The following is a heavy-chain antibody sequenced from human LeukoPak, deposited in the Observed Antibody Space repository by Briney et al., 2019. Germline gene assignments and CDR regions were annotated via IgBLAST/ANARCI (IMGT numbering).Heavy chain of an antibody. D-gene: IGHD4-11*01. J-gene: IGHJ4*02. V-gene: IGHV3-7*01. CDR1: GFTFSDYW. Sequence: GGSLRLSCAASGFTFSDYWMSWVRQAPGKGLEWVANVKKDGSEKNYVASVRGRFTISRDNARRSLYQYMNNLRPEDTGVYYCRTGHYSGLWGQGTLVIVSS. CDR3: RTGHYSGL. CDR2: VKKDGSEK.